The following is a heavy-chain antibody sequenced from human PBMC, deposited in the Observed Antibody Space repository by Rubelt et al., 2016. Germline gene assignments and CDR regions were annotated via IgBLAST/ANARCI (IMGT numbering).Heavy chain of an antibody. D-gene: IGHD5-24*01. J-gene: IGHJ4*02. CDR3: AGERKGGSRQGYNRDY. V-gene: IGHV4-34*01. CDR2: INHSGST. Sequence: QVQLQQWGAGLLKPSETLSLTCAVYGGSFSGYYWSWIRQPPGKGLEWIGEINHSGSTNYNPSLKGRVHISVGTSKDQFSLKLSSVTGADTAGYYWAGERKGGSRQGYNRDYWGQGTLVTVSS. CDR1: GGSFSGYY.